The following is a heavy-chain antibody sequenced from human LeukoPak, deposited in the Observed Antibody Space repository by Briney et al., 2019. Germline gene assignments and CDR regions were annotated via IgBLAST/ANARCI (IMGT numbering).Heavy chain of an antibody. Sequence: PGGSLRLSCAASGFTFSSYAMHWVRQAPGKGLEYVSAISSNGGSTYYANSVKGRFIISRDNSKNTLYLQMGGLRAEDMAVYYCARVKYYYGSGSYHDYWGQGTLVTVSS. J-gene: IGHJ4*02. CDR3: ARVKYYYGSGSYHDY. CDR1: GFTFSSYA. D-gene: IGHD3-10*01. CDR2: ISSNGGST. V-gene: IGHV3-64*01.